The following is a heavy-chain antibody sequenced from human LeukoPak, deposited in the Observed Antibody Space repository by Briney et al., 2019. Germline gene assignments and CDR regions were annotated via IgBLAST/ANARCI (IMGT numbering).Heavy chain of an antibody. V-gene: IGHV3-23*01. J-gene: IGHJ4*02. Sequence: PGGSLRLSCAASGFTFSSYAMSWVRQAPGKGLEWVSTISAVGTTYYADSVKGRFTISRDNSKNTLYLQMNSLRAEDTAVYYCAKDTHNYYDSSGYYRRGFDYWGQGTLVTVSS. CDR2: ISAVGTT. CDR3: AKDTHNYYDSSGYYRRGFDY. CDR1: GFTFSSYA. D-gene: IGHD3-22*01.